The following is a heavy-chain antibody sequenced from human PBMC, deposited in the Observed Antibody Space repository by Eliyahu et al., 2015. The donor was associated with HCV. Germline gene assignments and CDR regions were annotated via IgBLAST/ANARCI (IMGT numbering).Heavy chain of an antibody. CDR3: AKPPLTPYSSRNYYYGMDV. D-gene: IGHD6-13*01. CDR2: IXGSGGST. J-gene: IGHJ6*02. CDR1: GFTFSSYA. V-gene: IGHV3-23*04. Sequence: EVQLVESGGGLVQPGGSLRLSCAASGFTFSSYAMSWVRQAPGKGLEWVSAIXGSGGSTYYADSVKGRLTISRDNSKNTLYLQMNSLRAEDTAVYYCAKPPLTPYSSRNYYYGMDVWGQGTTVTVSS.